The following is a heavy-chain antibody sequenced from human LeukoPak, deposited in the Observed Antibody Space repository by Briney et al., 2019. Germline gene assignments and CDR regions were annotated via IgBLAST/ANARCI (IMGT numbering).Heavy chain of an antibody. CDR2: IWYDGSNK. D-gene: IGHD6-6*01. CDR3: AKVEGIAARLAYFDY. CDR1: GFTFSSYG. Sequence: GRSLRLSCAASGFTFSSYGMHWVRQAPGKGLEWVAVIWYDGSNKYYADSVKGRFTISRDNSKNTLYLQMNSLRAEDTAVYYCAKVEGIAARLAYFDYWGQGTLGTVSS. V-gene: IGHV3-33*06. J-gene: IGHJ4*02.